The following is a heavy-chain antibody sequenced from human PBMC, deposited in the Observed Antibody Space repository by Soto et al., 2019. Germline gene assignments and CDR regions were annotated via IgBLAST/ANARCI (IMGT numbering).Heavy chain of an antibody. CDR2: IYYSGST. J-gene: IGHJ3*02. D-gene: IGHD6-13*01. CDR3: ARGSSSWPDAFDI. V-gene: IGHV4-31*03. Sequence: SETLSLTCTVSGGSISSGGYYWSWIRQHPGKGLEWIGYIYYSGSTYYNPSLKSRVTISVDTSKNQFSLKLSSVTAADTAVYYCARGSSSWPDAFDIWGQGTMVTVSS. CDR1: GGSISSGGYY.